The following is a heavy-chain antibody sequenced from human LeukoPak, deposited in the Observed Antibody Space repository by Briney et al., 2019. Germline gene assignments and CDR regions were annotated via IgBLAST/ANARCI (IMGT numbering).Heavy chain of an antibody. CDR1: GGSIDSSSFY. CDR3: ARGLTGYSSGSYDY. J-gene: IGHJ4*02. D-gene: IGHD6-19*01. Sequence: PSETLSLTCSVSGGSIDSSSFYWGWIRQPPGKGLDWIGSIYYSGSTYYNPSFKSRVTISVDTSKNHFSLKLSSVTAADTAVYYCARGLTGYSSGSYDYWGQGTLVTVSS. V-gene: IGHV4-39*02. CDR2: IYYSGST.